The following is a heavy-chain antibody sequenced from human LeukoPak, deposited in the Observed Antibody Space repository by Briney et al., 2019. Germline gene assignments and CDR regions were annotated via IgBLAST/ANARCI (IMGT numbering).Heavy chain of an antibody. CDR3: AKDLSPYNWNEIGEY. CDR2: ISGSGGST. J-gene: IGHJ4*02. D-gene: IGHD1-1*01. CDR1: GFTFSSYA. V-gene: IGHV3-23*01. Sequence: GGSLRLSCAASGFTFSSYAMSWVRQAPGKGLEWVSAISGSGGSTYYEDSVKGRFTISRDNSKNTLYLQMNSLRAEDTAVYYCAKDLSPYNWNEIGEYWGQGTLVTVSS.